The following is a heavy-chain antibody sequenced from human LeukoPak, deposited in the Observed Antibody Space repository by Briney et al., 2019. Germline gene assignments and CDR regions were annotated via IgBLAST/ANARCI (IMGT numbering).Heavy chain of an antibody. CDR3: ARWSLPFVAFDI. CDR2: IYYSGST. CDR1: GGSISSYY. J-gene: IGHJ3*02. Sequence: SETLSLTCTVSGGSISSYYWSWIQQPPGKGLEWIGYIYYSGSTNYNPSLKSRVTISVDTSKNQFSLKLSSVTAADTAVYYCARWSLPFVAFDIWGQGTMVTVSS. V-gene: IGHV4-59*08.